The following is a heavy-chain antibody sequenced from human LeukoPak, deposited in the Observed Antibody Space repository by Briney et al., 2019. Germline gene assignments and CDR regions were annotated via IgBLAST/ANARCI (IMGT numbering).Heavy chain of an antibody. CDR1: GFTFSSYA. Sequence: GGSLRLSCAASGFTFSSYAMSWVRQAPGKGLEWVSAISGSGGSTYYADSVKGRFTISRDNSKNTLYLQMNSLRAEDTAVYYCAKGSYYYVSSVLGYFDYWGQGTLVTVSS. V-gene: IGHV3-23*01. J-gene: IGHJ4*02. D-gene: IGHD3-22*01. CDR2: ISGSGGST. CDR3: AKGSYYYVSSVLGYFDY.